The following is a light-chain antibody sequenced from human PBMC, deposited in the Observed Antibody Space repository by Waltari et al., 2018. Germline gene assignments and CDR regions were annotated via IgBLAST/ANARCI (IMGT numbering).Light chain of an antibody. J-gene: IGLJ3*02. Sequence: QSALTQPASVSGSPGQSITISCTGTSSDVGGYDYVSWYQQHPGKAPKLLIYDVTKRASGVANRYSGSRSAKPASLTISGHQAGDEADYYCFSYRRSSTWVFGEGTKLTVL. CDR2: DVT. CDR3: FSYRRSSTWV. V-gene: IGLV2-14*03. CDR1: SSDVGGYDY.